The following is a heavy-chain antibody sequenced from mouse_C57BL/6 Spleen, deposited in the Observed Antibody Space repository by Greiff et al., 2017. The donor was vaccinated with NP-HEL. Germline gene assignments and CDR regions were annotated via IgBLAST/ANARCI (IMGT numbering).Heavy chain of an antibody. J-gene: IGHJ4*01. V-gene: IGHV5-17*01. CDR1: GFTFSDYG. CDR3: ARPRDYYGDYYAMDY. CDR2: ISSGSSTI. D-gene: IGHD1-1*01. Sequence: EVMLVESGGGLVKPGGSLKLSCAASGFTFSDYGMHWVRQAPEKGLEWVAYISSGSSTIYYADTVKGRFTISRDNAKNTLFLQMTSLRSEDTAMYYCARPRDYYGDYYAMDYWGQGTSVTVSS.